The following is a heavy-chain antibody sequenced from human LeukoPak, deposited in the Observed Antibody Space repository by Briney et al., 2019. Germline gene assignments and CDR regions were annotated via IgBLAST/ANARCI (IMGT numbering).Heavy chain of an antibody. J-gene: IGHJ4*02. D-gene: IGHD3-9*01. CDR3: AKATYYDILTVAY. CDR2: IGYDGSNK. Sequence: GGSLRLSCAASGFTFSSYGMHWVRQAPGKGLEWVAFIGYDGSNKYYADSVKGRFTISRDNSKNTLYLQVNSLRAEDTAVYYCAKATYYDILTVAYWGQGTLVTVSS. CDR1: GFTFSSYG. V-gene: IGHV3-30*02.